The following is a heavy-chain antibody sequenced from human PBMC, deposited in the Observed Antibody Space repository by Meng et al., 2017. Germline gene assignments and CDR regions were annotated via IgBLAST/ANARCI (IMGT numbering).Heavy chain of an antibody. D-gene: IGHD6-25*01. Sequence: GESLKISCAASGFTFSSYEMNWVRQAPGKGLEWVSYISSSGSTIYYADSVKGRFTISRDNAKNSLYLQMNSLRAEDTAVYYCARDNGPGIAARDLKHGFDPWGQGTLVTVSS. V-gene: IGHV3-48*03. CDR2: ISSSGSTI. CDR1: GFTFSSYE. J-gene: IGHJ5*02. CDR3: ARDNGPGIAARDLKHGFDP.